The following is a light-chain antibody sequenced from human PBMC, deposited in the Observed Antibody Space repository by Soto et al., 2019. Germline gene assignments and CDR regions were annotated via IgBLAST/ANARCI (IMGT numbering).Light chain of an antibody. CDR2: EVS. Sequence: QSALTQPASVSGSPGQSITISCTGTSSDVGNYNLVSWYQHHPGKAPKLMIYEVSKRPSGVSNRFSGSKSGDTASLTISGLQAEDEAYYYCCSYAGSNYVFGTGTKLTVL. CDR1: SSDVGNYNL. J-gene: IGLJ1*01. V-gene: IGLV2-23*02. CDR3: CSYAGSNYV.